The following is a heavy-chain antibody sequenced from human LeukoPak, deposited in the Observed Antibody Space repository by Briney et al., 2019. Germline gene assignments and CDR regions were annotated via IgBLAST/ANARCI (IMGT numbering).Heavy chain of an antibody. Sequence: PGRSLRLSCAASGFTFSSYGMHWVRQAPGKGLEWVALIWYDGSNKYYADSVKGRLTISRDNSKNTLYLQMNSLRAEDTAVYYCAREGPRGNSQFDYWGQGTPVTVSS. V-gene: IGHV3-33*01. J-gene: IGHJ4*02. CDR3: AREGPRGNSQFDY. CDR1: GFTFSSYG. D-gene: IGHD2/OR15-2a*01. CDR2: IWYDGSNK.